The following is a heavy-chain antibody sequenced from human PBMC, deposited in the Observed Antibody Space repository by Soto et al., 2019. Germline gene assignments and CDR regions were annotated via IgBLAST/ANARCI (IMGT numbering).Heavy chain of an antibody. CDR2: ISYSGNT. CDR1: GGSITTSW. D-gene: IGHD6-13*01. CDR3: ARDEGKPGASQYDY. V-gene: IGHV4-59*01. J-gene: IGHJ4*02. Sequence: SETLSLTCTVSGGSITTSWWTWIRRPPGKGLEWIVFISYSGNTNYNPSLESRVTMSVDTSKNQFSLKLSSVTAADTAVYYCARDEGKPGASQYDYWGQGTLVTVSS.